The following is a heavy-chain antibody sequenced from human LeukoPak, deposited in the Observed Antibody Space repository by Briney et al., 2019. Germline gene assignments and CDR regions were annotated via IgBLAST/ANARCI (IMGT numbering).Heavy chain of an antibody. Sequence: PGGSLRLSCAASGFTFSSYGMSWVRQAPGKGLEWVSAISGSGGSTYYADSVKGRFTISRDNSKNTLYLQMNSLRAEDTAVYYCAKDQRNYYGSGITTAQQQFDYWGQGTLVTVSS. V-gene: IGHV3-23*01. D-gene: IGHD3-10*01. CDR2: ISGSGGST. CDR1: GFTFSSYG. CDR3: AKDQRNYYGSGITTAQQQFDY. J-gene: IGHJ4*02.